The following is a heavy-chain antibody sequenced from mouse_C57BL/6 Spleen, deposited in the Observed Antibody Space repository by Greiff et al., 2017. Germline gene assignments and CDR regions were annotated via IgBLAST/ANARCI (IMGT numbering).Heavy chain of an antibody. Sequence: VQLQESGAELVKPGASVKLSCKASGYTFTEYTIHWVKQRSGQGLEWIGWFYPGSGSIKYNEKFKDKATLTADKSSSTVYMELSRLTSEDSAVYFGARHDNDGYYGSGYFDVWGTGTTVTVSS. V-gene: IGHV1-62-2*01. CDR1: GYTFTEYT. CDR3: ARHDNDGYYGSGYFDV. CDR2: FYPGSGSI. D-gene: IGHD2-3*01. J-gene: IGHJ1*03.